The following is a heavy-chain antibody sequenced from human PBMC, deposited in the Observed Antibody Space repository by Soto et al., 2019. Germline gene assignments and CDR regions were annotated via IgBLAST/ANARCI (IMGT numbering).Heavy chain of an antibody. CDR3: AVGNGYYNY. J-gene: IGHJ4*02. V-gene: IGHV4-4*02. CDR2: IYHSGST. CDR1: GDSISSSKW. Sequence: PSETLSLTCAVSGDSISSSKWWSWVRQPPGKGLEWIGEIYHSGSTNYNPSLKSRVIISVDRSKNQFSLKLSSVTAADTAVYYCAVGNGYYNYWGQGTLVTVSS. D-gene: IGHD3-22*01.